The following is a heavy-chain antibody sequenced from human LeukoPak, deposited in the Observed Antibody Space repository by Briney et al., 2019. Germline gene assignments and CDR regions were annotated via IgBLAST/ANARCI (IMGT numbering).Heavy chain of an antibody. CDR3: ARDLGGPDY. Sequence: GGSLRLSCTASAFTFSEYWMHWVRHPPGKGLVWVSRITNDGSRTEYADSVKGRFTISRDNAKNTLYLQMDSLRPEDTAVYYCARDLGGPDYWGQGTLVTVSS. J-gene: IGHJ4*02. V-gene: IGHV3-74*03. D-gene: IGHD3-16*01. CDR1: AFTFSEYW. CDR2: ITNDGSRT.